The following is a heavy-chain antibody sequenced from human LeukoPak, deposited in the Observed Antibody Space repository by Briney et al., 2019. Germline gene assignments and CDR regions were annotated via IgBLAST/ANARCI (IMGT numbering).Heavy chain of an antibody. Sequence: GGSLRLSCAASGFTFSSYGMHWVRQAPGKGLEWVAVIWYDGSNKYYADSVKGRFTISRDNSKNTLHLQMNSLRAEDTAVYYCAKDKQQWLGTWHYFDYWGQGTLVTVSS. J-gene: IGHJ4*02. V-gene: IGHV3-33*06. CDR2: IWYDGSNK. CDR3: AKDKQQWLGTWHYFDY. CDR1: GFTFSSYG. D-gene: IGHD6-19*01.